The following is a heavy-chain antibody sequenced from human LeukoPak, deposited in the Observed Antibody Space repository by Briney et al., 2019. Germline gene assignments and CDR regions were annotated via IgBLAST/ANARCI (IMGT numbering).Heavy chain of an antibody. Sequence: PGGSLRLSCAASGFXFSNYAISWVRQAPGKGLGWVSAISGSGGSTYYADPVKGRFSISRDKSKNTLYLQMNSLRAEDAAIYYRAKSEIEHDYWGQGTLVTVSS. J-gene: IGHJ4*02. V-gene: IGHV3-23*01. CDR2: ISGSGGST. CDR1: GFXFSNYA. CDR3: AKSEIEHDY. D-gene: IGHD2/OR15-2a*01.